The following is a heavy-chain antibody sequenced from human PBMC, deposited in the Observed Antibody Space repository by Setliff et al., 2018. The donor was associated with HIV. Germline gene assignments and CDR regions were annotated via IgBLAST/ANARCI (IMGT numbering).Heavy chain of an antibody. J-gene: IGHJ4*02. CDR3: ARGGPAQWLVRGIIDY. CDR1: GFSISSGDYY. CDR2: IYDSEST. Sequence: KASETLSLTCDVSGFSISSGDYYWSWIRQPPGKGLEWIGNIYDSESTYYNPSLKSRVTISVDTSKNQFSLKLNSVTAADTAVYYCARGGPAQWLVRGIIDYWGQGTLVTVSS. V-gene: IGHV4-30-4*08. D-gene: IGHD6-19*01.